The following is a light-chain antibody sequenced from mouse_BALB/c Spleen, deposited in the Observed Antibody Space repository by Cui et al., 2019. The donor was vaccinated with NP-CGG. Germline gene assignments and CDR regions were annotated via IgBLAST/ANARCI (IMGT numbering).Light chain of an antibody. CDR1: IGAVTSSNY. V-gene: IGLV1*01. Sequence: QAVVTQESALTTSPGETATLTCRSSIGAVTSSNYANWVQEKPEHLFTGLIGGTNNRAPGVPARFSGSLIGDKAALAITGAQTEDEAIYFCALWYSNHWVFGGGTKLTVL. J-gene: IGLJ1*01. CDR3: ALWYSNHWV. CDR2: GTN.